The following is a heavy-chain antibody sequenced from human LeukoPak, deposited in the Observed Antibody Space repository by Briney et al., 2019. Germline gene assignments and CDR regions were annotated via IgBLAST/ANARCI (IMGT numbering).Heavy chain of an antibody. CDR3: ARVLHYDSSGYYYYYYYYMDV. Sequence: GSSVKVSCKASGGTFGSYAISWVRQAPGQGLEWMGGIIPIFGTANYAQKFQGRVTITADESTSTAYMELSSLRSEDTAVYYCARVLHYDSSGYYYYYYYYMDVWGKGTTVTVSS. J-gene: IGHJ6*03. CDR2: IIPIFGTA. V-gene: IGHV1-69*01. CDR1: GGTFGSYA. D-gene: IGHD3-22*01.